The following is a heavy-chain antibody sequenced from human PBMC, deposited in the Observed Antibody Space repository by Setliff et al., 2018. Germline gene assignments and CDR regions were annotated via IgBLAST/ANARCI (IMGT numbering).Heavy chain of an antibody. J-gene: IGHJ3*02. CDR1: GYTFTGYY. CDR2: INPNSGGT. Sequence: ASVKVSCKASGYTFTGYYMHWVRQAPGQGLEWMGWINPNSGGTNYAQKLQGWVTMTRGTSISTAYMELSRLRSDDTAVYYCARGPAGTYAFDIWGQGTMVTVSS. D-gene: IGHD1-7*01. CDR3: ARGPAGTYAFDI. V-gene: IGHV1-2*04.